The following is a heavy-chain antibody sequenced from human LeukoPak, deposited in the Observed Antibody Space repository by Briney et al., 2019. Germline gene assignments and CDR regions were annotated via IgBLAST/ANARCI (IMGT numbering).Heavy chain of an antibody. V-gene: IGHV3-30*02. J-gene: IGHJ4*02. CDR1: GFTFSSYG. D-gene: IGHD6-19*01. CDR3: ARVWRYSSGWYYFDY. Sequence: PGGSLRLSCAASGFTFSSYGMQWVRQAPGKGLEWVAFIRYDGSNKYYADSVKGRFTISRDNSKNTLYLQMNSLRAEDTAVYYCARVWRYSSGWYYFDYWGQGTLVTVSS. CDR2: IRYDGSNK.